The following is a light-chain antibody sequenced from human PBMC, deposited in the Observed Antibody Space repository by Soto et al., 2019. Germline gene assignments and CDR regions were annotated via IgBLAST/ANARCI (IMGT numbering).Light chain of an antibody. CDR2: YDD. CDR3: AAWDDSLNGWV. J-gene: IGLJ3*02. V-gene: IGLV1-36*01. Sequence: QSVLTQPPSASGTPGQRFTISCSGSSSNIGNNAVNWYQQLPGKAPKLLIYYDDLLPSGVSDRFSGSKSGTSASLAISGLQSEDEADYYCAAWDDSLNGWVFGGGTQLTVL. CDR1: SSNIGNNA.